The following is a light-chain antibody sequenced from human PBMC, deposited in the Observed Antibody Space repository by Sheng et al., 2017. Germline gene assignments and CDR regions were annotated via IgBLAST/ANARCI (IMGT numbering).Light chain of an antibody. CDR3: MQALQAPFT. CDR2: VAS. CDR1: QSLLHSNGYNY. J-gene: IGKJ3*01. Sequence: DIVMTQSPLSLPVTPGEPASISCRSSQSLLHSNGYNYLDWYVQKPGQSPQLLIYVASNRASGVPDRFSGSGSGTDFTLKISRVEAEDVGVYYCMQALQAPFTFGPGTTVDI. V-gene: IGKV2-28*01.